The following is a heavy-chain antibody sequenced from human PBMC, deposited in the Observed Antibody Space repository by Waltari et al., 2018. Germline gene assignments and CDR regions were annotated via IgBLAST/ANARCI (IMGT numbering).Heavy chain of an antibody. CDR1: EFTVSSNY. D-gene: IGHD3-10*01. CDR3: VRNYNGKLY. Sequence: EVQLVETGGGLIQPGGSLRLSCAASEFTVSSNYISWVRQAPGKGLEWVSVIYSGGNTYYADSVKGRFTISRDSSKNSVYLQMNSLRVDDTAVYHCVRNYNGKLYWGQGTLVTVSS. V-gene: IGHV3-53*02. CDR2: IYSGGNT. J-gene: IGHJ4*02.